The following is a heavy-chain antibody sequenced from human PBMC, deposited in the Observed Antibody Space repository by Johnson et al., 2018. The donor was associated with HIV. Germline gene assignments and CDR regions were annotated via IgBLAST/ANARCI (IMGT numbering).Heavy chain of an antibody. CDR3: AKCIWGSSLIDVFDI. CDR1: GFTLSSYG. J-gene: IGHJ3*02. V-gene: IGHV3-33*06. Sequence: QVQLVESGGGVVQPGRSLRLSCAASGFTLSSYGMHWVRQAPGKGLEWVAGIWYDGSNKNYADSVKGRLTISRDNSKNTLYLQLNNLRVEEPAVYYCAKCIWGSSLIDVFDIWGQGTMVTVSS. D-gene: IGHD6-13*01. CDR2: IWYDGSNK.